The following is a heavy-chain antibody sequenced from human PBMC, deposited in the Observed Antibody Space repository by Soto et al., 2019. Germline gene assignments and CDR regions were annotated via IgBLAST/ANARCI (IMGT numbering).Heavy chain of an antibody. D-gene: IGHD2-15*01. V-gene: IGHV3-11*06. CDR3: VRGGGGGLFDP. Sequence: GGSLRLSCAGSGFTCGDSYMSWIRYAPGKGLEWLSYISPGSRYPAYADSVKGRFPISRDNAKRSLYLQMMSLTAEDTAIYYCVRGGGGGLFDPWGQGTMVTVSS. J-gene: IGHJ5*02. CDR1: GFTCGDSY. CDR2: ISPGSRYP.